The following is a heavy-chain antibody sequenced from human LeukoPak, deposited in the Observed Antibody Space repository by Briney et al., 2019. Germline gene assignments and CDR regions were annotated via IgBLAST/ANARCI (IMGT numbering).Heavy chain of an antibody. D-gene: IGHD4-11*01. V-gene: IGHV4-59*01. CDR1: GGSISNYY. CDR2: IYYTGST. J-gene: IGHJ6*03. CDR3: ARAKGNSNYPYYYMDV. Sequence: SETLSLTCTVSGGSISNYYWSWVRQPPGKGLEWSGYIYYTGSTNYSPSLKSRVTISVDMSKNQFSLKLSSVTAADTAVYYCARAKGNSNYPYYYMDVWGKGTTVTVSS.